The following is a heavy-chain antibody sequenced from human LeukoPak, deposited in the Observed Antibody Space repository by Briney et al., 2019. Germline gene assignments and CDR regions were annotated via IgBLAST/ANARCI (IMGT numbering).Heavy chain of an antibody. V-gene: IGHV4-34*01. D-gene: IGHD5-12*01. J-gene: IGHJ6*03. CDR3: ARLQVDIVATGMYYYYMDV. CDR1: GGSFSGYY. CDR2: INHSGST. Sequence: SETLSLTCAVYGGSFSGYYWSWIRQPPGKGLEWIGEINHSGSTNYNPSLKSRVTISVDTSKNQFSLKLSSVTAADTAVYYCARLQVDIVATGMYYYYMDVWGKGTTVTISS.